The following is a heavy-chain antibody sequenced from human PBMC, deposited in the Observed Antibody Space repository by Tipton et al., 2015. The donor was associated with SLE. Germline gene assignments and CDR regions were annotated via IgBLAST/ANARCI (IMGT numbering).Heavy chain of an antibody. Sequence: SLRLSCAASGFTFTKYAFSWVRQAPGKGLEWVSVLYAGSATYYGDSVKGRFTISRDNAKNTLYLQMNSLRAEDTAVYYCARDSLTGVVPSFDYWGQGTLVTVSS. CDR3: ARDSLTGVVPSFDY. CDR1: GFTFTKYA. J-gene: IGHJ4*02. V-gene: IGHV3-23*03. CDR2: LYAGSAT. D-gene: IGHD3-3*01.